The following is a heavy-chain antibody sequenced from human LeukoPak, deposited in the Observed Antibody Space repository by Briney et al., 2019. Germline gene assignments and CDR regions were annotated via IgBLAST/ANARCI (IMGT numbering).Heavy chain of an antibody. D-gene: IGHD2-15*01. J-gene: IGHJ4*02. CDR3: ARDKKYCSGGSCYAKLDY. Sequence: SETLSLTCAVYGGSFSGYYWSWIRQPPGKGLEWIGEINHSGSTNYNPSLKGRVTISVDTSKNQFSLELSSVTAADTAVYYCARDKKYCSGGSCYAKLDYWGQGTLVTVSS. CDR2: INHSGST. CDR1: GGSFSGYY. V-gene: IGHV4-34*01.